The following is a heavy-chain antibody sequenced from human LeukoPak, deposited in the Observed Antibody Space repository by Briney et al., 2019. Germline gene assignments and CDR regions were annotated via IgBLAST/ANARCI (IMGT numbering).Heavy chain of an antibody. CDR1: GFTFSSYA. D-gene: IGHD3-22*01. J-gene: IGHJ4*02. V-gene: IGHV3-30-3*01. Sequence: GGSLRLSCAASGFTFSSYAMHWVRQAPGKGLEWVAVISYDGSNKYYADSVKGRFTISRDNSKNTLYLQMNSLRAEDTAVYYCAREGYDSSGYYGYWGQGTLATVSS. CDR2: ISYDGSNK. CDR3: AREGYDSSGYYGY.